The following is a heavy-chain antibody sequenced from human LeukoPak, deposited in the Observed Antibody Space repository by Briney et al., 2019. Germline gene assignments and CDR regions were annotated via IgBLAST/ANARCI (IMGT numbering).Heavy chain of an antibody. CDR2: LSAYNGNT. CDR1: GYTFTSSG. Sequence: ASVKVSCKASGYTFTSSGISRVREAPGQGREWMGWLSAYNGNTSYAQKLQGRVTMTTDTSTSTAYMELRSLRSDDTAVYYCARGGRGDILTGYYSLWGQGTLVTVSS. J-gene: IGHJ4*02. D-gene: IGHD3-9*01. CDR3: ARGGRGDILTGYYSL. V-gene: IGHV1-18*01.